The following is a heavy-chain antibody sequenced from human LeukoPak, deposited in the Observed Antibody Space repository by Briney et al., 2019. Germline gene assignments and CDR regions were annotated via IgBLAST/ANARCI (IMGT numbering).Heavy chain of an antibody. J-gene: IGHJ4*02. V-gene: IGHV3-7*05. Sequence: GGSLRLSCAASGFTFSAYWMSWVRQAPGKGLEWVASVNQDGSEKYYVDSVKGRFTISRDNAKNSLFLQMNSLRAEDTAVYYCARDRSITIFGVVTGWGQGALVTVSS. CDR1: GFTFSAYW. CDR2: VNQDGSEK. CDR3: ARDRSITIFGVVTG. D-gene: IGHD3-3*01.